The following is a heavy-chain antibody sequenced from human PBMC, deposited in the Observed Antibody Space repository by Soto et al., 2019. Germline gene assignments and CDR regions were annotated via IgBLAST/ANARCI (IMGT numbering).Heavy chain of an antibody. CDR1: GFTFDDYA. V-gene: IGHV3-9*01. J-gene: IGHJ5*02. CDR2: ISWSGVYT. D-gene: IGHD2-21*01. CDR3: ASARHIGP. Sequence: PGGSLRLSCTGSGFTFDDYAMHWVRQGPGKGLDYIAGISWSGVYTFYADSVKGRSTISRDNAENSLYLQMNSLRAEDTAVYYCASARHIGPWGQGTLVTVSS.